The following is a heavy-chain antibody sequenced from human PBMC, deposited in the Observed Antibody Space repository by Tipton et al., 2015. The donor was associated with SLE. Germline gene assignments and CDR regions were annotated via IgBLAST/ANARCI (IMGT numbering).Heavy chain of an antibody. Sequence: SLRLSCAASGFTFSSYSMNWVRQALGKGLEWVSSIGSRGSHIYYGDSVKGRFTISRDNAKNSLHLQMNSLRAEDTAVYYCARLGAGATADDTFDIWGQGTMVTVSS. D-gene: IGHD1-26*01. CDR1: GFTFSSYS. CDR2: IGSRGSHI. J-gene: IGHJ3*02. V-gene: IGHV3-21*03. CDR3: ARLGAGATADDTFDI.